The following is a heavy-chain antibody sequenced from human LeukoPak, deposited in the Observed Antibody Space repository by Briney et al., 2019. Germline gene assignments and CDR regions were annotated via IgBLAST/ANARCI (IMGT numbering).Heavy chain of an antibody. D-gene: IGHD3-10*01. J-gene: IGHJ4*02. V-gene: IGHV3-7*01. Sequence: GGSLRLSCAASGFTFSSYWMSWVRQAPGKGLEWVANIKQDGSEKYYVDSVKGRFTISRDNAKNSLYLQMNSLRAEDTAVYYCARDRRASGSYYIDYWGQGTLVTVSS. CDR1: GFTFSSYW. CDR3: ARDRRASGSYYIDY. CDR2: IKQDGSEK.